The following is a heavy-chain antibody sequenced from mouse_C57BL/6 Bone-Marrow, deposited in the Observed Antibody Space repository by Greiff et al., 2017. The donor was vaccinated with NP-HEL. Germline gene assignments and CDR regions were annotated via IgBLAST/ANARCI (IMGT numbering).Heavy chain of an antibody. Sequence: EVRLVESGGGLVKPGGSLKLSCAASGFTFSSYAMSWVRQTPEKRLEWVATISDGGSYTYYPDNVKGRFTIARDNAKNNLYLQMSHLKSEDTAMYYCARGEVYSNYVDYWGQGTTLTVSS. V-gene: IGHV5-4*01. CDR1: GFTFSSYA. CDR2: ISDGGSYT. D-gene: IGHD2-5*01. CDR3: ARGEVYSNYVDY. J-gene: IGHJ2*01.